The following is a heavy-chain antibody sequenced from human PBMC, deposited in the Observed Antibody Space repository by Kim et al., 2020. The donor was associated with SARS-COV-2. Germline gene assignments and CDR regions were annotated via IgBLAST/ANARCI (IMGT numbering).Heavy chain of an antibody. D-gene: IGHD2-8*01. V-gene: IGHV3-23*01. Sequence: GGSLRLSCAASRFTFSSYAMTWVRQAPGKGLEWVSTISGSGDKTYYADSVKGRFTISRDNAKNTMYLQMNNLRVEDTAVYYCVKGANVWYYNGMDVWGQGTTVTVSS. CDR3: VKGANVWYYNGMDV. CDR2: ISGSGDKT. CDR1: RFTFSSYA. J-gene: IGHJ6*02.